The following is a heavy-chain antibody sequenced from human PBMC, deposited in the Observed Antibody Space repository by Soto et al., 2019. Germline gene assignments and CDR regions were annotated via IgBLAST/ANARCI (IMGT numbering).Heavy chain of an antibody. CDR1: GFSVSGNH. CDR2: IYAGGAT. Sequence: DVQLVGSGGGLIQPGGSLRLSCAASGFSVSGNHMNWVRQAPGKGLEWVSVIYAGGATYYADSVKGRFTISRDSSKNTVYLQMLSLRGEDTAVYYCARDLGVFDDYWGLGTLVTVSS. CDR3: ARDLGVFDDY. V-gene: IGHV3-53*01. D-gene: IGHD3-16*01. J-gene: IGHJ4*02.